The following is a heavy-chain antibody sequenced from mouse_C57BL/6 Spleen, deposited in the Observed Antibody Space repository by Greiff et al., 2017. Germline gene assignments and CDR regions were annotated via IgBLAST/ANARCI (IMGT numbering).Heavy chain of an antibody. J-gene: IGHJ2*01. CDR3: ARWLPFDY. CDR2: ISDGGSYT. V-gene: IGHV5-4*01. D-gene: IGHD2-2*01. Sequence: VQLKESGGGLVKPGGSLKLSCAASGFTFSSYAMSWVRQTPEKRLEWVATISDGGSYTYYPDNVKGRFTISRDNSKNNLYLQMSHLKSEDTAMYYCARWLPFDYWGQGTTLTVSS. CDR1: GFTFSSYA.